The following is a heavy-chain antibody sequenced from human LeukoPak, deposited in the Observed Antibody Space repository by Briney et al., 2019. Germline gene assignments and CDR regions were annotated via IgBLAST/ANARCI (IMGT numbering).Heavy chain of an antibody. CDR1: GFTFSSYW. D-gene: IGHD1-26*01. Sequence: GGSLRLSCAASGFTFSSYWMSWVRQAPGKGLEWVANIKQDGSEKHYVDSVKGRFTISRDNAKNSLYLQMNSLRAEDTAVYYCARELVGALNDAFDIWGQGTMVTVSS. J-gene: IGHJ3*02. V-gene: IGHV3-7*01. CDR3: ARELVGALNDAFDI. CDR2: IKQDGSEK.